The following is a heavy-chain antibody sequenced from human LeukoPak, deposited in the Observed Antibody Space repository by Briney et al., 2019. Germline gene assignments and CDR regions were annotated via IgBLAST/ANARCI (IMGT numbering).Heavy chain of an antibody. CDR3: ARDAQYYYDSSGYERNDY. V-gene: IGHV3-21*06. J-gene: IGHJ4*02. CDR2: ITSSSSYI. Sequence: GGSLRLSCAASGFTLSSYSMNWVRQAPGKGLEWVSSITSSSSYIYYADSVKGRFTISRDNAKNSLYLQMDSLRVEDTAVYYCARDAQYYYDSSGYERNDYWGQGTLVTVSS. D-gene: IGHD3-22*01. CDR1: GFTLSSYS.